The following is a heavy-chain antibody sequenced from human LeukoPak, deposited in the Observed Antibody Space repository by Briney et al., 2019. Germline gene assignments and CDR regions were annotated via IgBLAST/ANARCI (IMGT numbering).Heavy chain of an antibody. V-gene: IGHV3-7*01. D-gene: IGHD6-19*01. CDR3: ARDEGSGWFYF. J-gene: IGHJ4*02. CDR1: GFDFSGFS. Sequence: GGSLRLSCVVSGFDFSGFSMSWVRQAPGKGLEWVAIMEEYGSYIFYVDSVKGRFIISRDNARNSLYLQMNNLRAEDTAVYYCARDEGSGWFYFWGQGTLVTVPS. CDR2: MEEYGSYI.